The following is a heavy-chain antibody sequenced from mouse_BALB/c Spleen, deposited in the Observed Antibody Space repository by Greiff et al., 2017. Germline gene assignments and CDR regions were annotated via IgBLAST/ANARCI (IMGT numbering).Heavy chain of an antibody. CDR2: ISYDGSN. J-gene: IGHJ2*01. V-gene: IGHV3-6*02. CDR1: GYSITSGYY. Sequence: EVKLQESGPGLVKPSQSLSLTCSVTGYSITSGYYWNWIRQFPGNKLEWMGYISYDGSNNYNPSLKNRISITRDTSKNQFFLKLNSVTTEDTATYYCARGGETADFDYWGQGTTLTVSS. CDR3: ARGGETADFDY.